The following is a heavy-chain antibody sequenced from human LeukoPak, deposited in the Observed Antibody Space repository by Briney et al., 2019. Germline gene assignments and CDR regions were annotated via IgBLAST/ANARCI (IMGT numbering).Heavy chain of an antibody. CDR2: IKSKTDGGTT. D-gene: IGHD3-10*01. CDR1: GFTFSNAW. Sequence: NPGGSLRLSCAASGFTFSNAWMSWVRQAPGKGLEWVGRIKSKTDGGTTDYAAPVKGRFTISRDDSKNTLYLQMNSLKTEDTAVYYCTTALWFGELSLSDYWGQETLVTVSS. J-gene: IGHJ4*02. V-gene: IGHV3-15*01. CDR3: TTALWFGELSLSDY.